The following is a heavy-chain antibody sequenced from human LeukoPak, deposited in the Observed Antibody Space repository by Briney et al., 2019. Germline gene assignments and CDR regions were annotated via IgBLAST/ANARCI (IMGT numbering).Heavy chain of an antibody. J-gene: IGHJ5*02. CDR1: DGSISSHY. Sequence: SETLSLTCTVSDGSISSHYWSWIRQPLGKGLEWIGYIYYSGSTNYNPSLKSRVTISVDTSKNQFSLKLSSVTAADTAVYYCARVDYDFWSGYLNWSDPWGQGTLVTVSS. D-gene: IGHD3-3*01. CDR3: ARVDYDFWSGYLNWSDP. V-gene: IGHV4-59*11. CDR2: IYYSGST.